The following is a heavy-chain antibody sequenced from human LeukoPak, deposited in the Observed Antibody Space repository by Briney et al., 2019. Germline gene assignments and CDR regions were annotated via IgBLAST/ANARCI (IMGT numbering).Heavy chain of an antibody. CDR2: INHSGST. V-gene: IGHV4-34*01. D-gene: IGHD3-10*01. Sequence: KPSETLSLTCAVYGGSFSGYYWSWIRQPPGKGLEWIGEINHSGSTNYNPSLKSRVTISVGTSKNQFSLKLSSVTAADTAVYYCAGGVYYGSGSYPYYYYYGMDVWGQGTTVTVSS. CDR1: GGSFSGYY. J-gene: IGHJ6*02. CDR3: AGGVYYGSGSYPYYYYYGMDV.